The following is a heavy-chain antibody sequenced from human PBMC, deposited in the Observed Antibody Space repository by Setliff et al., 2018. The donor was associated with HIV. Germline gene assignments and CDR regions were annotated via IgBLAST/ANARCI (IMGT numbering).Heavy chain of an antibody. CDR3: ARLGYYNLWSGYWTDT. D-gene: IGHD3-3*01. Sequence: SETLSLTCNVLDFSIGATSYYWGWIRQPPGKGLQWIGSVYYNGDTKYNPSLKSRLVTSVDKTKNQFSLMLNSLTVADTAVYYCARLGYYNLWSGYWTDTWGQGKSVTVSS. CDR1: DFSIGATSYY. CDR2: VYYNGDT. V-gene: IGHV4-39*01. J-gene: IGHJ4*02.